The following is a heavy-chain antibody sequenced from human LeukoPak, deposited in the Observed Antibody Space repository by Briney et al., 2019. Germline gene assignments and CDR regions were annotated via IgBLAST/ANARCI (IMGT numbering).Heavy chain of an antibody. V-gene: IGHV3-30*03. CDR3: ARDSSGSYRVKGYYDY. Sequence: GGSLRLSCAASGFTFSSFAMHWVRQAPGKGLEWVAVISYDGTNKYYADSVKGRFTMSRDNSKNTAFLQMNSLRAEDTAVYYCARDSSGSYRVKGYYDYWGQGTLVTVSS. J-gene: IGHJ4*02. CDR2: ISYDGTNK. CDR1: GFTFSSFA. D-gene: IGHD1-26*01.